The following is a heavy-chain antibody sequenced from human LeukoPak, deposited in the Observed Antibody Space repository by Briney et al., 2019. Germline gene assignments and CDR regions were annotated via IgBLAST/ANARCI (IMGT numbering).Heavy chain of an antibody. CDR3: ARDILTGWFDY. Sequence: SETLSLTCTVSGGSISSSSYYWGWIRQHPGTGLEWIGYIYYSGSTYYNPSLKSRVTISVDTSKNQFSLKLSSVTAADTAVYYCARDILTGWFDYWGQGTLVTVSS. D-gene: IGHD3-9*01. CDR1: GGSISSSSYY. CDR2: IYYSGST. V-gene: IGHV4-31*03. J-gene: IGHJ4*02.